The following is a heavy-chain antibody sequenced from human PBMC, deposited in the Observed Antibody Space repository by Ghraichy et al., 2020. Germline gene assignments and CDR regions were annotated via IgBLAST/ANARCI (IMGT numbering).Heavy chain of an antibody. D-gene: IGHD1-26*01. CDR1: GFTFSSYD. V-gene: IGHV3-13*04. CDR2: IGIAGDT. CDR3: TRGSGTYMDV. J-gene: IGHJ6*03. Sequence: GGSLRLSCAASGFTFSSYDMHWVRQGTGKGLEWVSAIGIAGDTYYPGSVRGRFTISRENAKNSLYLQMNSLRAGDTAVYYCTRGSGTYMDVWGRGTPVTVSS.